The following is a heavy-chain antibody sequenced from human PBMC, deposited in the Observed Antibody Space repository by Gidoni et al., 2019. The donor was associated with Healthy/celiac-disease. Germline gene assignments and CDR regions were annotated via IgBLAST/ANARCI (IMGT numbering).Heavy chain of an antibody. J-gene: IGHJ4*02. CDR3: ARGDSSSWYLGGSVDY. CDR2: IWYDGSNK. CDR1: GFTFSSYG. V-gene: IGHV3-33*01. Sequence: QVQLVESGGGVVQPGRSLRLSCAASGFTFSSYGMHWVRQAPGKGLEWVAVIWYDGSNKYYADSGKGRFTISRDNSKNTLYLQMNSLRAEDTAVYYCARGDSSSWYLGGSVDYWGQGTLVTVSS. D-gene: IGHD6-13*01.